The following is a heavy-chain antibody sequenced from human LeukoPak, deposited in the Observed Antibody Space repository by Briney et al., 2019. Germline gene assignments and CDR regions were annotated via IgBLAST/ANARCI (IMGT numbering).Heavy chain of an antibody. CDR3: ARQTGYSSSWFLPKSWFDP. J-gene: IGHJ5*02. Sequence: GESLKISCKGSGYSFTSYWIGWVRQMPGKGLEWMGIIYPGDSDTRYSPSFQGQVTISADKSISTAYLQWSSLKASDTAMYYCARQTGYSSSWFLPKSWFDPWGQGTLVTVSS. V-gene: IGHV5-51*01. CDR2: IYPGDSDT. CDR1: GYSFTSYW. D-gene: IGHD6-13*01.